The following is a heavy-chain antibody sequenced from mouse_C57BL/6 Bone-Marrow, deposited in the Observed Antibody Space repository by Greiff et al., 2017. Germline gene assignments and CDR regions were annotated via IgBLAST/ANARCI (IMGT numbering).Heavy chain of an antibody. CDR3: ARDAGGYGSSYDAMDY. D-gene: IGHD1-1*01. Sequence: EVKLMESGGGLVQSGRSLRLSCATSGFTFSDFYMEWVRQAPGKGLEWIAASRNKANDYTTEYSASVKGRFIVSRDTSQSILYLQMNALRAEDTAIYYCARDAGGYGSSYDAMDYWGQGTSVTVSS. V-gene: IGHV7-1*01. CDR2: SRNKANDYTT. J-gene: IGHJ4*01. CDR1: GFTFSDFY.